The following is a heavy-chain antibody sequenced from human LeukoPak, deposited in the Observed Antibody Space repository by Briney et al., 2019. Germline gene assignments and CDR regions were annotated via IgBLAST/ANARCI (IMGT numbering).Heavy chain of an antibody. D-gene: IGHD6-19*01. CDR2: ISAYNGNT. J-gene: IGHJ4*02. CDR1: GYTFTSYG. V-gene: IGHV1-18*01. CDR3: ARGRAYSSGWYVGGIDY. Sequence: GASVKVSCKASGYTFTSYGISWVRQAPGQGLEWMGWISAYNGNTNYAQKLQGRVTMTTDTSTSTAYMEPRSLRSDDTAVYYCARGRAYSSGWYVGGIDYWGQGTLVTVSS.